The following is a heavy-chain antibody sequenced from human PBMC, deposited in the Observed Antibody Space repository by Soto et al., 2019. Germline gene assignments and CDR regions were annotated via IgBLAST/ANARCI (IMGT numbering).Heavy chain of an antibody. CDR3: ARESGSYHCDY. D-gene: IGHD1-26*01. CDR2: IWFDGSNK. CDR1: GFIFRTYG. V-gene: IGHV3-33*01. J-gene: IGHJ4*02. Sequence: QVQLVESGGGVVQPGRSLRLSCVASGFIFRTYGMHWVRQAPGKGLEWVATIWFDGSNKYYADSVKGRFTISRDNSKNTPYLQINSLRAEDTAVYYCARESGSYHCDYWGQGTLVTVSS.